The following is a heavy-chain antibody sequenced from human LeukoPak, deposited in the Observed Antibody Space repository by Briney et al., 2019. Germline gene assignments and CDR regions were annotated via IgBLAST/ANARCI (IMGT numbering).Heavy chain of an antibody. CDR2: INHSGST. V-gene: IGHV4-34*01. J-gene: IGHJ4*02. Sequence: PSETLSLTCAVYGGSFSDYYWSWIRQPPGKGLEWIGEINHSGSTNYNPSLKSRVTISVDTSKNQFSLKLSSVTAADTAVYYCAGSIAACLDYWGQGTLVTVSS. CDR1: GGSFSDYY. CDR3: AGSIAACLDY. D-gene: IGHD6-6*01.